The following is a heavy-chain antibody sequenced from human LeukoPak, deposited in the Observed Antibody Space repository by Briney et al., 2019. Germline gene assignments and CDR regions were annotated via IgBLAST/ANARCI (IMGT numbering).Heavy chain of an antibody. D-gene: IGHD2-2*01. CDR3: AKGLVPAAIRVVDY. CDR1: GFTFSSYA. V-gene: IGHV3-23*01. J-gene: IGHJ4*02. Sequence: GGPLRLSCAASGFTFSSYAMSWVRQAPGKGLEWVSAISASGGSTYYADSVKGRFTISRDNSQNTLYLQVNSLRAEDTAVYYCAKGLVPAAIRVVDYWGQGTLVTVSS. CDR2: ISASGGST.